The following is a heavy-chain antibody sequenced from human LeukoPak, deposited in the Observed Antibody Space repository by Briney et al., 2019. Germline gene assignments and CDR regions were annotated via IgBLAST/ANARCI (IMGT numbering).Heavy chain of an antibody. CDR3: ARAPHYYGSGSYLEFDY. Sequence: ASVKVSCKASGYTFTSYDINWVRQATGQGLEWMGWMNPNSGNTGYAQKFQGRGTMTRNTSISTAYMELSSLRSEDTAVYYCARAPHYYGSGSYLEFDYWGQGTLVTVSS. CDR2: MNPNSGNT. J-gene: IGHJ4*02. V-gene: IGHV1-8*01. D-gene: IGHD3-10*01. CDR1: GYTFTSYD.